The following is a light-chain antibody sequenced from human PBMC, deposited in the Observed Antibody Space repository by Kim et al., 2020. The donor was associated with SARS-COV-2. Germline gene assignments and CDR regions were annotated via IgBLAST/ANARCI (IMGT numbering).Light chain of an antibody. V-gene: IGLV3-1*01. J-gene: IGLJ2*01. CDR3: QAWDSSTA. CDR1: KLGDKY. Sequence: SYELTQPPSVSVSPGQTASITCSGDKLGDKYACWYQQKPGQSPVLVIYQDIKRPSGIPERFSGSNSGNTATLTISGTQAMDEADYYCQAWDSSTAFGGGTQLTVL. CDR2: QDI.